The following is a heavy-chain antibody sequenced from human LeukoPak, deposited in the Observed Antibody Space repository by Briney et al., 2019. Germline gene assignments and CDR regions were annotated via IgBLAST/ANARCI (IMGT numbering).Heavy chain of an antibody. V-gene: IGHV1-2*06. J-gene: IGHJ6*03. D-gene: IGHD3-16*01. CDR3: ARDRFNAAGGAYYYMDV. CDR2: INPNSGGT. CDR1: GYTFTGYY. Sequence: ASVKVSCKASGYTFTGYYMHWVRQAPGQGLEWMGRINPNSGGTNYAQKFQGRVTMTRDTSISTAYMELSRLRSDDTAVYYCARDRFNAAGGAYYYMDVWGKGITVTVSS.